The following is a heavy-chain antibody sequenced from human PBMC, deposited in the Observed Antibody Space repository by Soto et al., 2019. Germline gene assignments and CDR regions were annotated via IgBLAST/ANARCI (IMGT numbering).Heavy chain of an antibody. D-gene: IGHD2-2*01. CDR3: AREGIVVVPAAENYYFDY. J-gene: IGHJ4*02. CDR2: MWYDGSNK. V-gene: IGHV3-33*01. Sequence: QVQLVESGGGVVQPGRSLRLSCAASGFTFSSYGMHWVRQAPGKGLEWVAVMWYDGSNKYYADSVKGRFTISRDNSKNTLYLQMNSLRAEDTAVYYCAREGIVVVPAAENYYFDYWGQGTLVTVSS. CDR1: GFTFSSYG.